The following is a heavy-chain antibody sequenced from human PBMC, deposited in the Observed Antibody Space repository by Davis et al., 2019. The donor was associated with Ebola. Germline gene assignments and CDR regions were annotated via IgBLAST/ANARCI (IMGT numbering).Heavy chain of an antibody. V-gene: IGHV3-7*01. Sequence: PGGSLRLSCAASGFTFSNHAITWVRQAPGKGLEWVANIKQDGSEKYYVDSVKGRFTISRDNAKNSLYLQMNSLRAEDTAVYYCARAPAGDVRFLEWLSWWFDPWGQGTLVTVSS. J-gene: IGHJ5*02. CDR3: ARAPAGDVRFLEWLSWWFDP. D-gene: IGHD3-3*01. CDR2: IKQDGSEK. CDR1: GFTFSNHA.